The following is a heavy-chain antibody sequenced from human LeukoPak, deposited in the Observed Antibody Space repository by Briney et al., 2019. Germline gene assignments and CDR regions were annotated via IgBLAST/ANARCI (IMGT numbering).Heavy chain of an antibody. CDR3: AGNLSVPGPGWFDP. CDR2: VYYSGST. J-gene: IGHJ5*02. D-gene: IGHD3-16*01. CDR1: GGSISTYY. Sequence: SETLSLTCTVSGGSISTYYWTWIRDPPGKGLEGIGHVYYSGSTNYNPSLKSRVTISVDTSKNQFSLNLNSVTAADTAMYYCAGNLSVPGPGWFDPWGQGTLVTVSS. V-gene: IGHV4-59*01.